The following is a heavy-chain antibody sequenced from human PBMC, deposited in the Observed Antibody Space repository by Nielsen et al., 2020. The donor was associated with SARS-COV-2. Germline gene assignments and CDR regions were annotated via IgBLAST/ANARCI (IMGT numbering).Heavy chain of an antibody. CDR2: ISPSGGT. CDR1: RGSFSTYY. D-gene: IGHD1-14*01. J-gene: IGHJ3*02. Sequence: SETLSLTCTVYRGSFSTYYWSWFRQPPGKGLEWIGEISPSGGTNYNASLRSRATMSVDTSKTHFSLELTSLTAADTAVYYCARGIRPRHVFDIWGQGTMVTVSS. CDR3: ARGIRPRHVFDI. V-gene: IGHV4-34*01.